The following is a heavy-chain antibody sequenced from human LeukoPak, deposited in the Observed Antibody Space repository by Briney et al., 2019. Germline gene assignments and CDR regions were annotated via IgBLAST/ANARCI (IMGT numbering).Heavy chain of an antibody. J-gene: IGHJ4*02. D-gene: IGHD3-9*01. V-gene: IGHV4-4*07. Sequence: PSDTLSLTCTVSGGSISSYYWSWIRQPAGKGLEWIGRIYTTGSTNYNPSLKSRVTVSVDTSKNQFSLKLSSVTAADTAVYYCARSGPAGFESGYWGQGTLVTVSS. CDR2: IYTTGST. CDR1: GGSISSYY. CDR3: ARSGPAGFESGY.